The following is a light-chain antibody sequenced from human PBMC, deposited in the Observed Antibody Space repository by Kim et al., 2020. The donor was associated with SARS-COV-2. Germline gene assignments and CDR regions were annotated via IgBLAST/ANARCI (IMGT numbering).Light chain of an antibody. V-gene: IGKV1-33*01. J-gene: IGKJ3*01. Sequence: DIQMTQSPSSLSASVGDRVTITCQASQDISNYLNWYQQKPGKAPKLLIYDASTLETGVPSRFSGSGSGTDFTFTISSLQPEDIATYYCQEYENLPFTFGPGTKVDIK. CDR1: QDISNY. CDR3: QEYENLPFT. CDR2: DAS.